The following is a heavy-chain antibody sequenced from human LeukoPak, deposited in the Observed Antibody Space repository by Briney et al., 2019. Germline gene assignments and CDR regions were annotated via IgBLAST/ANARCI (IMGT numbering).Heavy chain of an antibody. Sequence: GGSLRLSCAASGFSFSSSGMRWVRQAPGKGPEWVAFTRFDDSYKAYGNSVKGRFTISRDNSKNTLYLQMDSLRSDDTAVYYCAKSSAGITWFDPWGQGTLVIVSS. V-gene: IGHV3-30*02. J-gene: IGHJ5*02. D-gene: IGHD1-7*01. CDR3: AKSSAGITWFDP. CDR2: TRFDDSYK. CDR1: GFSFSSSG.